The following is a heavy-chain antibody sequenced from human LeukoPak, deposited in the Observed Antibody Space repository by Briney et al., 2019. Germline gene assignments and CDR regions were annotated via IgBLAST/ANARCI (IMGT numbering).Heavy chain of an antibody. D-gene: IGHD6-13*01. CDR1: GGSISSYY. CDR2: IYYSGST. CDR3: ARSDRGYSSTCFDY. J-gene: IGHJ4*02. V-gene: IGHV4-59*08. Sequence: SETLSLTCTVSGGSISSYYWSWIRQPPGKGLEWIGYIYYSGSTNYNPSLKSRVTIPVDTSKNQFSLKLSTVTAADTAVYYCARSDRGYSSTCFDYWGQGTLVTVSS.